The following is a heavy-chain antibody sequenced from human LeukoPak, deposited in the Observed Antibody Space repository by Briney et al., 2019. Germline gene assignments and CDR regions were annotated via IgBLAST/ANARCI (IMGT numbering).Heavy chain of an antibody. J-gene: IGHJ6*02. CDR1: GYTFTSYD. CDR2: MNPNSGNT. V-gene: IGHV1-8*01. Sequence: VASVKVSCKASGYTFTSYDINWVQQATAQGLEWMGWMNPNSGNTGYAQKFQGRVTMTRNTSISTAYMELSSLRSEDTAVYYCARVRYYDFWSGYPSLYYYYYGMDVWGQGTTVTVSS. CDR3: ARVRYYDFWSGYPSLYYYYYGMDV. D-gene: IGHD3-3*01.